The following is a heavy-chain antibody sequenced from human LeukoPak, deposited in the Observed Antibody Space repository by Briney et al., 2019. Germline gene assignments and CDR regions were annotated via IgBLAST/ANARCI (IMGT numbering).Heavy chain of an antibody. J-gene: IGHJ6*03. Sequence: SVKFSCKASGYSFSSYIISWVRQAPGQGLEWMGGIIPIFGTANYAQKFQGRVTITADESTSTAYMELSSLRSEDTAVYYCARGATPYYYYYMDVWGKGTTVTVSS. CDR3: ARGATPYYYYYMDV. D-gene: IGHD1-26*01. CDR2: IIPIFGTA. CDR1: GYSFSSYI. V-gene: IGHV1-69*13.